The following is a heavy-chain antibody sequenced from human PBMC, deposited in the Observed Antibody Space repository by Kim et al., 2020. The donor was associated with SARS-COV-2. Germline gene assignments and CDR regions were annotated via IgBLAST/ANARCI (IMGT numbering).Heavy chain of an antibody. J-gene: IGHJ4*02. CDR2: INTHSGIT. D-gene: IGHD3-16*01. Sequence: ASVKVSCKASGYTFTDFHMHWVRQAPGQGLEWMGRINTHSGITNFAQKFQDRVTMTRDTSISTAYLQLSSLRSDDTALYYCARTLNFDYWGQGTLVTVSS. CDR1: GYTFTDFH. V-gene: IGHV1-2*02. CDR3: ARTLNFDY.